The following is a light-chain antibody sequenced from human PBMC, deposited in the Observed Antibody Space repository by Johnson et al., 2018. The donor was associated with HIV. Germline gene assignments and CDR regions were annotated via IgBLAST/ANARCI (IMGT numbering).Light chain of an antibody. Sequence: QSVLTQPPSVSAAPGQKVTISCSGSSSNIGRNYVSWYQQLPVTAPKLLIFDNNKRPSGIPDRFSGSKSGTSATLGISGLQTGDEADYYCGTWDSRLNVYLFGPGTKVTVL. CDR3: GTWDSRLNVYL. CDR1: SSNIGRNY. CDR2: DNN. J-gene: IGLJ1*01. V-gene: IGLV1-51*01.